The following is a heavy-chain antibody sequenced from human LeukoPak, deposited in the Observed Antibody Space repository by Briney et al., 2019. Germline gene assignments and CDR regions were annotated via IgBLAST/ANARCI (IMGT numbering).Heavy chain of an antibody. V-gene: IGHV1-69*06. CDR2: IIPIFGTA. J-gene: IGHJ3*02. CDR3: ARGVTMIVAYAFDI. CDR1: GGTLSSSA. D-gene: IGHD3-22*01. Sequence: SVKVSCKTSGGTLSSSAISWVRQAPGQGLEWMGEIIPIFGTANYAQKFQGRVTITADKSTSTAYMELRSLTSEDTAVYYCARGVTMIVAYAFDIWGQGTMVTVSS.